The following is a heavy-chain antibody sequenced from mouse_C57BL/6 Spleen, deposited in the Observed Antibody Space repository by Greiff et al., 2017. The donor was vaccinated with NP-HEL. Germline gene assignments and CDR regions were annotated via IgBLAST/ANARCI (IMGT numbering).Heavy chain of an antibody. V-gene: IGHV1-69*01. J-gene: IGHJ3*01. D-gene: IGHD2-1*01. CDR3: ARSGNYPAWFAY. CDR1: GYTFTSYW. Sequence: QVQLQQPGAELVMPGASVKLSCKASGYTFTSYWMHWVKQRPGQGLEWIGEIDPSDSYTNYNQKFKGKSTLTVDKSSSTAYMQLSSLTSEDSAVYYCARSGNYPAWFAYWGQGTLVTVSA. CDR2: IDPSDSYT.